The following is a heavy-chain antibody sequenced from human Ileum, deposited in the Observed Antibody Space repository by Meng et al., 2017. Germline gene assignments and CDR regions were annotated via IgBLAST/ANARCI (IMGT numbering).Heavy chain of an antibody. Sequence: QVQLVQSGAEVKKLGASVTASCKASGYTFTDYGISWVRQAPGQRLQWLGWVSGYSGQSHYAQRVQDRVAMTTDTSTNTAYMELRSLRSDDTAVYYCAKDSVATATQFDSWGQGTLVTVSS. D-gene: IGHD5-12*01. V-gene: IGHV1-18*01. CDR3: AKDSVATATQFDS. CDR1: GYTFTDYG. J-gene: IGHJ4*02. CDR2: VSGYSGQS.